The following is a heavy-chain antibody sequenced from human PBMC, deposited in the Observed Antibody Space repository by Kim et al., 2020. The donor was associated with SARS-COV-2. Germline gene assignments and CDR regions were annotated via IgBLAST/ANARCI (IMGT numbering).Heavy chain of an antibody. J-gene: IGHJ4*02. Sequence: GGSLRLSCAASGFTFSRYNMHWVRQAPGKGLEWMALISKDGSKSYYADSVKGRFIFSRDNSRNTLYLQLNSLRAEDTAFYYCVKDAYHAAFDYWGQGTLVTVSS. CDR2: ISKDGSKS. CDR3: VKDAYHAAFDY. CDR1: GFTFSRYN. V-gene: IGHV3-30*18. D-gene: IGHD3-16*01.